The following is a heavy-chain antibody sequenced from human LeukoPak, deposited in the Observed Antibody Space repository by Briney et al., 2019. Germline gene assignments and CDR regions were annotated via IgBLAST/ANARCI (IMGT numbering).Heavy chain of an antibody. CDR1: GFTFSNAW. J-gene: IGHJ4*02. Sequence: GGSLRLSCAASGFTFSNAWMSWVRQAPGKGLEWVGRIKSKTDGGTTDYAAPVKGRFTISRDDSKNTLYLQMNSLKTEDTAVYYCTTDLIYDSSGYAFDYWGQGTLVTVSS. CDR2: IKSKTDGGTT. D-gene: IGHD3-22*01. CDR3: TTDLIYDSSGYAFDY. V-gene: IGHV3-15*01.